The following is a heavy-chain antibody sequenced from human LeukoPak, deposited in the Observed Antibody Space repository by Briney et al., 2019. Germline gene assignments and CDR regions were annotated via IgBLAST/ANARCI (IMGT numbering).Heavy chain of an antibody. CDR1: GGSFSGYY. CDR2: INHSGST. Sequence: SETLSLTCAVYGGSFSGYYWSWIRQPPGKGLEWIGEINHSGSTNYNPSLKSRVTISVDTSKNQFSLKLSSVTAADTAVYYCARGYASGYSSSWYVIGVWLDPWGQGTLVTVSS. CDR3: ARGYASGYSSSWYVIGVWLDP. D-gene: IGHD6-13*01. J-gene: IGHJ5*02. V-gene: IGHV4-34*01.